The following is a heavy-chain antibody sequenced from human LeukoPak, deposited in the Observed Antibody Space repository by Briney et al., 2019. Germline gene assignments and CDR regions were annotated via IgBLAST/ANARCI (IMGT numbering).Heavy chain of an antibody. J-gene: IGHJ4*02. CDR1: GFRFSDYS. V-gene: IGHV3-21*06. CDR2: ISPSKSYV. CDR3: ASVRED. Sequence: PGGSLRLSYAASGFRFSDYSMNWVRQAPGKGLEWVSSISPSKSYVYYADSVMGRFTISRDNAENLLYLQMNSLRAEDTAVYYCASVREDWGQGTLVTVSS.